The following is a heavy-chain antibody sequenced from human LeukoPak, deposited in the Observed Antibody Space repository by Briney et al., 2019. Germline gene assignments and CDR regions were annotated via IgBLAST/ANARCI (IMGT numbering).Heavy chain of an antibody. J-gene: IGHJ4*02. V-gene: IGHV3-21*01. CDR1: GFTFSSYS. CDR2: ISSSSYI. D-gene: IGHD5-18*01. CDR3: ARDLSGVTGYTYGRGIDY. Sequence: GGSLRLSCAASGFTFSSYSMNWVRQAPGKGLEWVSSISSSSYIYYADSVKGRFTISRDNSKNTLYLQMNSLRAEDTAVYYCARDLSGVTGYTYGRGIDYWGQGTLVTVSS.